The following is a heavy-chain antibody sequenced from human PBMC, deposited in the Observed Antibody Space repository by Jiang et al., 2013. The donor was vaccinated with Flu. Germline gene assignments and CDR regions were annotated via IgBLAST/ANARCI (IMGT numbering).Heavy chain of an antibody. CDR1: GYTFTGYY. V-gene: IGHV1-2*04. CDR3: ARADIVVVPAHYYGMDV. CDR2: INPNSGGT. D-gene: IGHD2-2*01. Sequence: GAEVKKPGASVKVSCKASGYTFTGYYMHWVRQAPGQGLEWMGWINPNSGGTNYAQKFQGWVTMTRDTSISTAYMELSRLRSDDTAVYYCARADIVVVPAHYYGMDVWGQGTTVTVSS. J-gene: IGHJ6*02.